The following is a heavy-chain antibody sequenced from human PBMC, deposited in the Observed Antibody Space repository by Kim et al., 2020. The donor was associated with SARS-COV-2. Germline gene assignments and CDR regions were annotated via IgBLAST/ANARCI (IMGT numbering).Heavy chain of an antibody. Sequence: SETLSLTCTVSGGSISSYYWSWIRQPPGKGLEWIGYIFYSQSTNYNPYLKSRVTISVVQSKNQFPRKLSPVTAADTAVYYCARDRPTTVTMDSHVYGLDVWGQGTTVTVS. J-gene: IGHJ6*02. CDR2: IFYSQST. V-gene: IGHV4-59*01. D-gene: IGHD4-17*01. CDR3: ARDRPTTVTMDSHVYGLDV. CDR1: GGSISSYY.